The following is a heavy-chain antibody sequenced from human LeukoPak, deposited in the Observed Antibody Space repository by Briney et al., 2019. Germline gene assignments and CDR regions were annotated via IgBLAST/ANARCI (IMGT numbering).Heavy chain of an antibody. CDR2: INPSGGST. J-gene: IGHJ4*02. V-gene: IGHV1-46*01. D-gene: IGHD3-16*02. CDR3: ARTSPYYDYVWGSYRPYYFDY. CDR1: AYTFTSYY. Sequence: ASVKVSCKASAYTFTSYYMHWVRQAPGQGLEWMGIINPSGGSTSYAQKFQGRVTMTRDTSTSTVYMELSSLRSEDTAVYYCARTSPYYDYVWGSYRPYYFDYWGQGTLVTVSS.